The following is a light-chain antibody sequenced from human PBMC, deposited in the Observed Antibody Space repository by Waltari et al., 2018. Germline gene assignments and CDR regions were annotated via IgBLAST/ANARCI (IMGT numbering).Light chain of an antibody. CDR2: DVS. CDR1: SSHVGGYNY. Sequence: QSALTQPASVSGSPGQSIAISCTGTSSHVGGYNYVSWYQQHPGKAPKLMIYDVSNRPSGVSNRFSGSKSGNTASLTISGLQAEDEADYYCSSYTTSGTLFGTGTKVTVL. V-gene: IGLV2-14*03. J-gene: IGLJ1*01. CDR3: SSYTTSGTL.